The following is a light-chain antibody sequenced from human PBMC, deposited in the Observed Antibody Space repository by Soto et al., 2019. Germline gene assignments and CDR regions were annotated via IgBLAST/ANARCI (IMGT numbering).Light chain of an antibody. J-gene: IGKJ1*01. CDR2: KAS. CDR1: QSISSW. CDR3: QQYNSYSLTWT. V-gene: IGKV1-5*03. Sequence: DIQMTQSPSTLSASVGDRVTITCRASQSISSWLAWYQQKPGKAPKLLIYKASSLESGVPSRFSASGSGTDFTLSLSSLQPDDFATYYCQQYNSYSLTWTFGQGTKVEIK.